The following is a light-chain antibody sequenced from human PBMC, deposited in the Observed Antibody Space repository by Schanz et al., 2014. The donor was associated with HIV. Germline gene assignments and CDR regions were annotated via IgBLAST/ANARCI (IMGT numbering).Light chain of an antibody. V-gene: IGKV3-20*01. J-gene: IGKJ1*01. CDR1: QSSSTY. Sequence: EIVLTQSPGTLSLSPGERATLSCRASQSSSTYLAWYQHKPGQAPRLLIYGASTRATGIPDRFSGSGSGTDFTLTISRLEPEDFVVYYCHQYGSSPWTFGQGTKVEMK. CDR2: GAS. CDR3: HQYGSSPWT.